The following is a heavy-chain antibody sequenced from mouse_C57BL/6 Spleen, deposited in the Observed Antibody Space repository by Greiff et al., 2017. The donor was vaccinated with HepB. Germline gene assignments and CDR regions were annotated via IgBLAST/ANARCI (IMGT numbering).Heavy chain of an antibody. Sequence: VQLQQSGAELVRPGSSVKLSCKASGYTFTSYWMHWVKQRPIQGLEWIGNIDPSDSETHYNQKFKDKATLTVDKSSSTAYMQLSSLTSEDSAVYYCARSHSTVVSYFDYWGQGTTLTVSS. J-gene: IGHJ2*01. CDR3: ARSHSTVVSYFDY. D-gene: IGHD1-1*01. V-gene: IGHV1-52*01. CDR1: GYTFTSYW. CDR2: IDPSDSET.